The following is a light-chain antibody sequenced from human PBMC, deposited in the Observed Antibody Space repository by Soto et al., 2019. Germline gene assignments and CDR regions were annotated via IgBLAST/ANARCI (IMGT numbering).Light chain of an antibody. CDR3: QQRSNWPIIT. CDR2: EAL. CDR1: RSISTY. J-gene: IGKJ5*01. Sequence: ETVLTQSPATLSLSPGERATLSCRASRSISTYLAWYQQKPGQAPRLLIYEALNRATGIPARFSGSGSGTDFTLTISRLQSEDFAVYYCQQRSNWPIITFGQGTRLEIK. V-gene: IGKV3-11*01.